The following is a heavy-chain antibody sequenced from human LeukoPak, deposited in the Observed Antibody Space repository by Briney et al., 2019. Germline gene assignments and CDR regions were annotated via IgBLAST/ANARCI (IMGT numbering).Heavy chain of an antibody. D-gene: IGHD2-2*01. Sequence: GGSLRLSCAASGFTFSDHYMDWVRQAPGKGLEWVGRTRNKANSYTTEYAASAKGRFTISRDDSKNSLYLQMNSLKTEDMAVYYCARLVVVPAAKRGYYYYYGMDVWGQGATVTVSS. CDR2: TRNKANSYTT. J-gene: IGHJ6*02. CDR3: ARLVVVPAAKRGYYYYYGMDV. V-gene: IGHV3-72*01. CDR1: GFTFSDHY.